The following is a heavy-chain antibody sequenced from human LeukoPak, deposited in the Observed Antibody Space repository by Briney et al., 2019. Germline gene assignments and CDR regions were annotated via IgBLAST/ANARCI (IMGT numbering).Heavy chain of an antibody. CDR1: GDTFTGSY. V-gene: IGHV1-2*02. D-gene: IGHD7-27*01. CDR3: ATNWGSRALPDY. J-gene: IGHJ4*02. CDR2: INPNSGGT. Sequence: GASVKVSCKDSGDTFTGSYMQCVPQAPGQGLEWMGWINPNSGGTNYAQKFQGRVTMTRDTSISTANMELRRLRSDYTAVYYCATNWGSRALPDYWGQGTLVTVSS.